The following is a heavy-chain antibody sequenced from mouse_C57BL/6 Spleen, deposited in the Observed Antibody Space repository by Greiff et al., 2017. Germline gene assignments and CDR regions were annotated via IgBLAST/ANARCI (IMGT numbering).Heavy chain of an antibody. CDR1: GYTFTSYW. Sequence: QVQLQQPGAELVKPGASVKLSCKASGYTFTSYWMHWVKQRPGQGLEWIGMIHPNSGSTNYNEKFKSKATLTVDKSSSTAYMQLSSLTSEDSAVYYCARYQTGRYFDYWGQGTTLTVSS. V-gene: IGHV1-64*01. CDR2: IHPNSGST. D-gene: IGHD4-1*01. J-gene: IGHJ2*01. CDR3: ARYQTGRYFDY.